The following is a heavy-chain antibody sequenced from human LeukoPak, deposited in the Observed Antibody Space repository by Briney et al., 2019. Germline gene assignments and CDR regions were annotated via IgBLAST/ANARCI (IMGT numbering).Heavy chain of an antibody. Sequence: GGSLRLSCAASGFTVSNTYMSWVRQAPGKGLEWVAIISNDGSRKYYAHSVEGRFTISRDNSKNTLYLQMDSLRAEDTAVYYCARDRAWNYFDYWGQGTLVTVSS. CDR1: GFTVSNTY. J-gene: IGHJ4*02. D-gene: IGHD3-3*01. CDR3: ARDRAWNYFDY. CDR2: ISNDGSRK. V-gene: IGHV3-30*03.